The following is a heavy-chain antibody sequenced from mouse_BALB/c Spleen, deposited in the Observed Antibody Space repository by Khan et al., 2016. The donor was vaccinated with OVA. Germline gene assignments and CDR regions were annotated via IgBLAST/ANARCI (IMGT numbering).Heavy chain of an antibody. V-gene: IGHV2-6-7*01. CDR1: GFSLTGYG. D-gene: IGHD2-4*01. J-gene: IGHJ4*01. CDR3: AREIYYDYAYYYAMDY. Sequence: VQLQESGPGLVAPSQSLSITCTVSGFSLTGYGLNWVRQPPGKGLEWLGMIWGDGSTDYNSALKSRLSISKDNSKSQVFLKMNSLHTDDTARYYCAREIYYDYAYYYAMDYWGQGTSVTVSS. CDR2: IWGDGST.